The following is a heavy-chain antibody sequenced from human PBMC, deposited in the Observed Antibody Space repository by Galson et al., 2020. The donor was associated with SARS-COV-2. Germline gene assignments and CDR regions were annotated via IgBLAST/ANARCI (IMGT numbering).Heavy chain of an antibody. V-gene: IGHV1-69*13. CDR1: GGTFSSYA. Sequence: SVKVSCKASGGTFSSYAISWVRQAPGQGLEWMGGIIPIFGTTNYAQKFQGRVTITADESTSTAYMELSSLRSGDTAVYYCAREGSGRPLDYWGQGTLVTVSS. D-gene: IGHD3-10*01. CDR2: IIPIFGTT. CDR3: AREGSGRPLDY. J-gene: IGHJ4*02.